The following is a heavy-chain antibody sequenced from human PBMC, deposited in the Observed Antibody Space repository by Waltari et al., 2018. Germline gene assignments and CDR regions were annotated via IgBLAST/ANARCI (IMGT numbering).Heavy chain of an antibody. V-gene: IGHV1-69*14. Sequence: QVQLVQSGAEVKKPGSSVKVSCKASGGTFSSYALSWVLQPPGQGLEWMGGIIPIFGTANYAQKFQGRVTITADKSTSTAYMELSSLRSEDTAVYYCARERRYSSSWPIFDYWGQGTLVTVSS. CDR1: GGTFSSYA. CDR2: IIPIFGTA. J-gene: IGHJ4*02. CDR3: ARERRYSSSWPIFDY. D-gene: IGHD6-13*01.